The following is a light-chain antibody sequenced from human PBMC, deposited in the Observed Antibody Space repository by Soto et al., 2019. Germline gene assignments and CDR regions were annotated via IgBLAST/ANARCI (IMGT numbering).Light chain of an antibody. J-gene: IGKJ1*01. CDR2: KAS. Sequence: DIQMTQSPSTLSASVGDRVTITCRASQTISDWLAWYQQKPGKAPTLLIYKASSLESGVPSRFSGSGSGTDFTLTVSSLPPADFATYYCQQYNAYPWTFGQGTKVEIK. CDR3: QQYNAYPWT. V-gene: IGKV1-5*03. CDR1: QTISDW.